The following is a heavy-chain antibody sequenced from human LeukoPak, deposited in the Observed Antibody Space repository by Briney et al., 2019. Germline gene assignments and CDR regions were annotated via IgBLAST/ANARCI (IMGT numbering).Heavy chain of an antibody. D-gene: IGHD4-23*01. J-gene: IGHJ3*02. CDR3: ARVEYGGHGGRNAFDI. CDR1: GFTFSSYS. Sequence: PGGSLRLSCAASGFTFSSYSMNWVRQAPGKGLEWVSYISSSSTIYYADSVKGRFTISRDNAKNSLYLQMNSLRAEDTAVYYCARVEYGGHGGRNAFDIWGQGTMVTVSS. CDR2: ISSSSTI. V-gene: IGHV3-48*01.